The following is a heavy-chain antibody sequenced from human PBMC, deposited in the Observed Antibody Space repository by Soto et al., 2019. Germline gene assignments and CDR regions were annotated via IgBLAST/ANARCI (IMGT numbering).Heavy chain of an antibody. J-gene: IGHJ5*02. CDR1: GGSISSGGYS. V-gene: IGHV4-30-2*01. CDR2: IYHSGST. Sequence: QLQLQESGSGLVKPSQTLSLTCAVSGGSISSGGYSWSWIRQPPGKGLEWIGYIYHSGSTSYNPSLKSRVTISVVRSKNQFSLKRSSVTAADTAVYYCARGEREAGGNWFDPWGQGTLVTVSS. CDR3: ARGEREAGGNWFDP. D-gene: IGHD1-1*01.